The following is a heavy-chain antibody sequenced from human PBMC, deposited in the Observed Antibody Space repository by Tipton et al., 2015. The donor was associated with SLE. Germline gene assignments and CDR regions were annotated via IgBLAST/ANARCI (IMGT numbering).Heavy chain of an antibody. CDR2: ISSDGSST. Sequence: SLRLSCAASGFTFSSYWMHWVRQAPGKGLVWVSRISSDGSSTNYADSVKGRFTISRDNAKNTLYLQMNSLRAEDTAVYYCARVYSSNWYDYYYMDVWGKGTTVTVSS. D-gene: IGHD6-13*01. J-gene: IGHJ6*03. V-gene: IGHV3-74*01. CDR3: ARVYSSNWYDYYYMDV. CDR1: GFTFSSYW.